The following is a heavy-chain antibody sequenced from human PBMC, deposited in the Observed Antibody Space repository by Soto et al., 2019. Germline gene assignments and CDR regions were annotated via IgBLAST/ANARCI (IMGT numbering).Heavy chain of an antibody. CDR2: INHSGST. V-gene: IGHV4-34*01. Sequence: SETLSLTCAVYGGSFSGYYWSWIRQPPGKGLEWIGEINHSGSTNYNPSLKSRVTISVDTSKNQFSLKLSSVTAADTAVYYCARGTHMTLNWFDPWGQGTLVTVSS. D-gene: IGHD2-21*01. J-gene: IGHJ5*02. CDR1: GGSFSGYY. CDR3: ARGTHMTLNWFDP.